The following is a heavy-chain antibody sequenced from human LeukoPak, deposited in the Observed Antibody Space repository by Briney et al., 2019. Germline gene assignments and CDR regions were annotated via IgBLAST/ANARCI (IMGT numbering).Heavy chain of an antibody. CDR3: AKDYMFYSGYDSYYFDY. J-gene: IGHJ4*02. V-gene: IGHV3-30*02. Sequence: GGSLRLSCAASGFTFSSYGMHWVRQAPGKGLEWVAFIRYDGSNQYYADSVKGRFTISRDNSKNTLYLQMNSLRAEDTAVYYCAKDYMFYSGYDSYYFDYWGQGTLVTVSS. CDR2: IRYDGSNQ. D-gene: IGHD5-12*01. CDR1: GFTFSSYG.